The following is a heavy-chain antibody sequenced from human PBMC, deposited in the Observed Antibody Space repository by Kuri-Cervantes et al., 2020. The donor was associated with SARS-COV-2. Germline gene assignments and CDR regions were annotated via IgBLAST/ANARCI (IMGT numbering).Heavy chain of an antibody. V-gene: IGHV4-34*01. Sequence: ESLKISCAVYGGSFSGYYWSWIRQPPGKGLEWIGEINYSGSTNYNPSLKSRVTISVDTSKNQFSLKLRSVTAADTAVYYCARGVSPNSGYDLPFDYWGQGTPVTVSS. CDR2: INYSGST. D-gene: IGHD5-12*01. J-gene: IGHJ4*02. CDR3: ARGVSPNSGYDLPFDY. CDR1: GGSFSGYY.